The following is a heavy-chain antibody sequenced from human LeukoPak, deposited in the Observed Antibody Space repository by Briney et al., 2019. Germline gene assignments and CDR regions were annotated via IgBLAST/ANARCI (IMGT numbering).Heavy chain of an antibody. CDR3: AKTRQWLVPEHGMDV. V-gene: IGHV3-30*18. J-gene: IGHJ6*02. CDR2: ISYDGSNK. CDR1: GFTFSSYG. Sequence: GRSLSLSCAASGFTFSSYGMHWVRQAPGKGLEWVAVISYDGSNKYYADSVKGRFTISRDNSKNTLYLQMNSLRAEDTAVYYCAKTRQWLVPEHGMDVWGQETTVTVSS. D-gene: IGHD6-19*01.